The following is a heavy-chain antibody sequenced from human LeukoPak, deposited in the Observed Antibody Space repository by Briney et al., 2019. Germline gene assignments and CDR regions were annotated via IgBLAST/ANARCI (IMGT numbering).Heavy chain of an antibody. CDR3: ARQRSYYDSSGYYYAFDI. D-gene: IGHD3-22*01. CDR2: IYPGDSDT. Sequence: GESLKISCKGSGYSFTSYWIGWVRQMPGKGLEWMGIIYPGDSDTRYSPSFQGQVTISADKSISTAYLQWSSLEASDTAMYYCARQRSYYDSSGYYYAFDIWGQGTMVTVSS. V-gene: IGHV5-51*01. J-gene: IGHJ3*02. CDR1: GYSFTSYW.